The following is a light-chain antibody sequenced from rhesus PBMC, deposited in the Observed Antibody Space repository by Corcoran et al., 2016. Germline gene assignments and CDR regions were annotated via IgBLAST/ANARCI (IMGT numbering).Light chain of an antibody. CDR2: GAS. V-gene: IGKV1S17*01. CDR1: QSIYDN. CDR3: QHYYDSPYT. J-gene: IGKJ2*01. Sequence: DIQLTQSPSALSASVGDRVTISCRASQSIYDNLAWYPQKRGKAPNLLIYGASGLQTVTPSRFSGSGSGTDFTLTINSLQPEDSATYYCQHYYDSPYTFGQGTEVEIK.